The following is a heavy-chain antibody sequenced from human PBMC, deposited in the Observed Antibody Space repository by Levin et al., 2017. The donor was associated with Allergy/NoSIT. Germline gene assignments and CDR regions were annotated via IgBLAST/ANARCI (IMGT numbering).Heavy chain of an antibody. CDR1: GFTFSSYW. J-gene: IGHJ2*01. Sequence: GGSLRLSCAASGFTFSSYWMSWVRQAPGKGLEWVANIKQDGSEKYYVDSVKGRFTISRDNAKNSLYLQMNSLRAEDTAVYYCARDRVAVAATVWYFDLWGRGTLVTVSS. CDR2: IKQDGSEK. V-gene: IGHV3-7*04. D-gene: IGHD6-19*01. CDR3: ARDRVAVAATVWYFDL.